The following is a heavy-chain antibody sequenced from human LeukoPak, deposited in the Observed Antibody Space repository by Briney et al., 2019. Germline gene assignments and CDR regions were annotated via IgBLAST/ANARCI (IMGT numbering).Heavy chain of an antibody. CDR3: ARDLPNYYDSSGSGHSYYYYGMDV. D-gene: IGHD3-22*01. Sequence: SSETLSLTCTISGGSISSYYGSWIRQPPGKGLEWIGYIYYSGSTNYNTSLKSRVTISVDTSKNQFSLKLSSVTAADTAVYYCARDLPNYYDSSGSGHSYYYYGMDVWGQGTTVTVSS. V-gene: IGHV4-59*01. J-gene: IGHJ6*02. CDR2: IYYSGST. CDR1: GGSISSYY.